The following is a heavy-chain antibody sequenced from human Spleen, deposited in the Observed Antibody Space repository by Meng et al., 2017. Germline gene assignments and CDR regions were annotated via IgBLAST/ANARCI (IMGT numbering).Heavy chain of an antibody. CDR2: IYWDDDK. Sequence: QTTCKASGPGLLKPPQTASRTCPFSGSSLSSRGVGVGWIRQPPGKALEWLAVIYWDDDKRYSPSLRSRLTITKDTSKNQVVLTMTNMDPVDTATYYCAHSYSSNWPYWYFDLWGRGTLVTVSS. V-gene: IGHV2-5*02. CDR3: AHSYSSNWPYWYFDL. D-gene: IGHD6-13*01. J-gene: IGHJ2*01. CDR1: GSSLSSRGVG.